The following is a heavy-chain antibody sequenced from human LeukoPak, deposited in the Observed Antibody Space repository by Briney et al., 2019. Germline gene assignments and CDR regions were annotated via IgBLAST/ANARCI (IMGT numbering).Heavy chain of an antibody. D-gene: IGHD3-22*01. Sequence: PWETLSLTCTVSGDSFIGSYWSWIRQAPGKGLEYIGYIYCPVDTNCNAALQSRVTITVDLSKKQFSLRLTPVTAADTAVYYCARRRYFDSSGYNPTYYFDYWGQGILVTVAS. V-gene: IGHV4-59*01. CDR2: IYCPVDT. CDR1: GDSFIGSY. CDR3: ARRRYFDSSGYNPTYYFDY. J-gene: IGHJ4*02.